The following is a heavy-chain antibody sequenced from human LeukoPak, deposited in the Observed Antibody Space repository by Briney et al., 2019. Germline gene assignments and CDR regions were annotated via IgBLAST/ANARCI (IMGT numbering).Heavy chain of an antibody. V-gene: IGHV4-59*12. CDR3: AKKDYYYMDV. CDR2: IHHGGTT. J-gene: IGHJ6*03. CDR1: GGSISSYY. Sequence: KSSETLSLTCTVSGGSISSYYWNWLRQPPGKGLEWIGEIHHGGTTNYNPSLKSRVTISVDKSKNQFSLKLNSVTAADTAVYYCAKKDYYYMDVWGKGTTVTVSS.